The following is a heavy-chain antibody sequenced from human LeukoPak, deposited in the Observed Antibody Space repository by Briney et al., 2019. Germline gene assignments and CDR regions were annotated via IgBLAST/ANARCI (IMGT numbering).Heavy chain of an antibody. CDR1: GFTFSSYA. V-gene: IGHV3-23*01. D-gene: IGHD2-21*01. CDR3: AKSGDGEDFFDY. J-gene: IGHJ4*02. CDR2: ISGSGGST. Sequence: PGRSLRLSCAASGFTFSSYAMSWVRHAPGKGLEWVSAISGSGGSTYYADSVKGRFTISRDNSKNTLYLQMNSLRAEDTAVYYCAKSGDGEDFFDYWGQGTLVTVSS.